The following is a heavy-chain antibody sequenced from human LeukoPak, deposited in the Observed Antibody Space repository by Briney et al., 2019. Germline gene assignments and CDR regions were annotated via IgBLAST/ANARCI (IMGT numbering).Heavy chain of an antibody. CDR1: GFTFSSYG. V-gene: IGHV3-30*18. D-gene: IGHD6-13*01. CDR2: ISYDGSNK. J-gene: IGHJ4*02. Sequence: PGGSLRLSCAASGFTFSSYGMHWVRQAPGKGLEWVAVISYDGSNKYYADSVKGRFTISRDNSKNTLYLQMNSLRAGDTAAYYCAKDMYSSSWYYFDYWGQGTLVTVSS. CDR3: AKDMYSSSWYYFDY.